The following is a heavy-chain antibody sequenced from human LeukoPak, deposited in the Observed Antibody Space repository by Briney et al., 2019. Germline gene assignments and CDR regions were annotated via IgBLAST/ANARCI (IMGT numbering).Heavy chain of an antibody. CDR2: VFHSGTT. CDR1: GDSLTSHF. CDR3: ARRMATVTDAFDI. Sequence: SETLSLTCNVSGDSLTSHFWSWIRQTPVKGLEWIGYVFHSGTTNYSPSLKSRVTISLDTSKKQFHLRLASVTAADTAVYYCARRMATVTDAFDIWGRGTMVSVSS. D-gene: IGHD5-24*01. V-gene: IGHV4-59*08. J-gene: IGHJ3*02.